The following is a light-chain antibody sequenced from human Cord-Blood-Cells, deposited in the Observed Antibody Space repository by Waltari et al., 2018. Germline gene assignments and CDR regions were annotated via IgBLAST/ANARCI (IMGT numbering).Light chain of an antibody. V-gene: IGKV1-39*01. Sequence: DIQMTQSPSSLSASVGDRVTITCRASQSISIYLNWYQQKPGKAPKLLIYAASSLQSGVPSRFSGSGSGTDFTLTISSLQPEDFATYYCQQSYSTPLFVGGTKVEIK. CDR3: QQSYSTPL. J-gene: IGKJ4*01. CDR1: QSISIY. CDR2: AAS.